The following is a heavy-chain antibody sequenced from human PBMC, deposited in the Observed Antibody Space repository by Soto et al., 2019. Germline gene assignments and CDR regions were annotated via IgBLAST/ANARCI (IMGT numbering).Heavy chain of an antibody. D-gene: IGHD3-22*01. J-gene: IGHJ4*02. CDR2: IIPIFGTA. V-gene: IGHV1-69*13. Sequence: SVKVSCKASGGTFSSYSISWVRQAPGQGLEWMGGIIPIFGTANYAQKFQGRVTITADESTSTAYMELSSLRSEDTAVYYCASAAEISDYYDSSGYYYDYWGQGTLVTVSS. CDR1: GGTFSSYS. CDR3: ASAAEISDYYDSSGYYYDY.